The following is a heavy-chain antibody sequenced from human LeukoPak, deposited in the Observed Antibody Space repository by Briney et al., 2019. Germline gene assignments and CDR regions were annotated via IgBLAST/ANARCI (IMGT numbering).Heavy chain of an antibody. CDR3: ARDRSYYDSSGYYPIDY. D-gene: IGHD3-22*01. J-gene: IGHJ4*02. CDR1: GFTFSSYS. V-gene: IGHV3-21*01. Sequence: GGSLRLSCAASGFTFSSYSMNWVRQAPGKGLEWVSSISSSSSYIYYADSVKGRFTISRDNAKNSLYLQMDSLRAEDTAVYYCARDRSYYDSSGYYPIDYWGQGTLVTVSS. CDR2: ISSSSSYI.